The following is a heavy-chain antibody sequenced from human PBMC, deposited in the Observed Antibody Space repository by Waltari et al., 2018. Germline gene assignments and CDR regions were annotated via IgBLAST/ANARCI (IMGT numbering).Heavy chain of an antibody. CDR3: ARADYYDSSGLDH. Sequence: QVQLVQSGAEVKKPGSSVKVSCKTSGGSFTDYTFNWVRQAPVQGLEWMGRIVPLVDIADYTQEFQGRATFTADTSTRTAYMTLRNLRSEDTAVYYCARADYYDSSGLDHWGPGTLSPSPQ. J-gene: IGHJ4*02. V-gene: IGHV1-69*02. D-gene: IGHD3-22*01. CDR2: IVPLVDIA. CDR1: GGSFTDYT.